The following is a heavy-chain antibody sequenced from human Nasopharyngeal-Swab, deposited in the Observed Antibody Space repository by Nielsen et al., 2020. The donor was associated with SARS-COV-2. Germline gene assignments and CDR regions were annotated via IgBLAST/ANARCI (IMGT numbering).Heavy chain of an antibody. CDR1: GFTFSSYA. CDR3: AKDLRVRGVIINAFDI. CDR2: ISGSGGST. V-gene: IGHV3-23*01. D-gene: IGHD3-10*01. Sequence: GESLNISCAASGFTFSSYAMSWVRQAPGKGLEWVSAISGSGGSTYYADSVKGRFTISRDNSKNTLYLQMNSLRAEDTAVYYCAKDLRVRGVIINAFDIWGQGTMVTVSS. J-gene: IGHJ3*02.